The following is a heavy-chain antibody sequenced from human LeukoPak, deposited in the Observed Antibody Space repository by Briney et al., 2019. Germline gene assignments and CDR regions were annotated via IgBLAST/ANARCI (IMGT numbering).Heavy chain of an antibody. CDR2: IKQDGSGK. V-gene: IGHV3-7*01. CDR1: GFIFSNYW. CDR3: ARSTYYYDSSGPSHAFDI. J-gene: IGHJ3*02. Sequence: GGSLRLSCAASGFIFSNYWMTWVRQAPGKGLEWMANIKQDGSGKYYVESVKGRFTISRDNANNALYLQMNSLRAEDTAVYYCARSTYYYDSSGPSHAFDIWGQGTMVTVSS. D-gene: IGHD3-22*01.